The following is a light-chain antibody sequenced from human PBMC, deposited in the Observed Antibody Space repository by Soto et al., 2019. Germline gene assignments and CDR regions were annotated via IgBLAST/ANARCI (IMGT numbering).Light chain of an antibody. CDR1: QSLSSNY. CDR3: HQCDSSPWT. V-gene: IGKV3-20*01. Sequence: EIVLTQSPATLYLSPGERATLSCRASQSLSSNYLAWYQQKPGQAPRLLIYGASSRATGIPDRFSGSGSGTDFTLTISRLEPEDFAVFYCHQCDSSPWTFGQGTKVDI. J-gene: IGKJ1*01. CDR2: GAS.